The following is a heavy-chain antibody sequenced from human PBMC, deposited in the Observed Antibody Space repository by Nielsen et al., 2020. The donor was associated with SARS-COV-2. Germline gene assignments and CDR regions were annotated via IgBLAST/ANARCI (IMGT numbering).Heavy chain of an antibody. CDR1: GFNFSNYD. Sequence: GGSLRLSCVASGFNFSNYDMDWVRQTPGTGLEWVGRAWQKANGYTTEYAASVKGRFTVSRDESKNSVYLQMNSSKTEDTAIYFCARDFWGSYLNWGHGTLVTVSS. V-gene: IGHV3-72*01. J-gene: IGHJ4*01. CDR3: ARDFWGSYLN. D-gene: IGHD3-16*01. CDR2: AWQKANGYTT.